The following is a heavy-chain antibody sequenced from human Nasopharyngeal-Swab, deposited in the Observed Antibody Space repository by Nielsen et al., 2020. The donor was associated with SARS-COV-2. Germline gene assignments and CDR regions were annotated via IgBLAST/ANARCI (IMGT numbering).Heavy chain of an antibody. D-gene: IGHD5-24*01. Sequence: ASVKVSCKASGYTFTSYAIHWLGQAPGQSLEWMGWINAGDGSPRYSQKFQGRSTITRDTSATTAYMELSGLRSEDTAVYYCARVSSDRWLEYYFDYWGQGTLVTVSS. CDR1: GYTFTSYA. V-gene: IGHV1-3*01. CDR2: INAGDGSP. CDR3: ARVSSDRWLEYYFDY. J-gene: IGHJ4*02.